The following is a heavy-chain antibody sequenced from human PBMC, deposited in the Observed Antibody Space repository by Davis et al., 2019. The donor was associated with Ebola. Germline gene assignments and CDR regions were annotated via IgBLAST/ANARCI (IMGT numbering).Heavy chain of an antibody. Sequence: PSETLSLTCSVSDASISGHYWNWFRQPPGKGLEWIGFISGSGRTSYNPSLMGRVTISVHASRNQFSLSLRSVTAADTAVYYCVRFGRGAYWGQGTLVTVSS. CDR1: DASISGHY. CDR3: VRFGRGAY. D-gene: IGHD3-16*01. V-gene: IGHV4-59*11. CDR2: ISGSGRT. J-gene: IGHJ4*02.